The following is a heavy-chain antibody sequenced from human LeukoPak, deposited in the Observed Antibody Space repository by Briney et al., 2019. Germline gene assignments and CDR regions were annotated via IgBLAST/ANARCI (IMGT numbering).Heavy chain of an antibody. CDR3: AKAGTFGLYYFDY. V-gene: IGHV3-30*18. Sequence: GGSLRLSCAASGFTFSRYGKHWVRQAPGKGLEWVAVISSDGSNKYYADSVKGRFTISRDNSKNTLYLQMNSLRAEDTAVYYCAKAGTFGLYYFDYWGQGTLVTVSS. CDR2: ISSDGSNK. CDR1: GFTFSRYG. J-gene: IGHJ4*02. D-gene: IGHD3-10*01.